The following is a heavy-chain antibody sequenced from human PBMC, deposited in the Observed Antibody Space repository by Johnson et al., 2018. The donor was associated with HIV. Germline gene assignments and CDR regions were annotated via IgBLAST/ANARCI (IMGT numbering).Heavy chain of an antibody. CDR3: AKDRGTTRAFDI. CDR1: GFTVSSNY. V-gene: IGHV3-7*01. Sequence: MQLVESGGGLVQPGGSLRVSCAASGFTVSSNYMSWVRQATGKGLEWVANIKQDGSEKYYVDSVKGRFTISRDNSKNTLYLQMNSLRAEDTAVYYCAKDRGTTRAFDIWGQGTMVTVSS. D-gene: IGHD2/OR15-2a*01. CDR2: IKQDGSEK. J-gene: IGHJ3*02.